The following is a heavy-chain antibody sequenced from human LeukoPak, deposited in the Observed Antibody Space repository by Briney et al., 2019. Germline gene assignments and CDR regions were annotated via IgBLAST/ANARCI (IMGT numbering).Heavy chain of an antibody. Sequence: SETLSFTCNVSGYSISSGYFWGWVRQAPGKGLEWIGSIYQRATVHYNPSLKSRVTISLDTSKNHFSLNLRSMQASDTAVYYCARAFCVGECFVLHIFFDSWGQGTLVTVSS. D-gene: IGHD2-21*01. CDR2: IYQRATV. CDR3: ARAFCVGECFVLHIFFDS. J-gene: IGHJ4*02. CDR1: GYSISSGYF. V-gene: IGHV4-38-2*02.